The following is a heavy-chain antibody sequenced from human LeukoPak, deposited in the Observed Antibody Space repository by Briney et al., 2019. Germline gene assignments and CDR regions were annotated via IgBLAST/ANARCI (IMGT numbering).Heavy chain of an antibody. CDR2: FHIRGPI. J-gene: IGHJ4*02. D-gene: IGHD3-10*01. Sequence: SETLSLTCTITGGSISSYFWSWVRLPAGKGLEWIGRFHIRGPINYNPSLMSRVTMSGDTSKNQLSLKLTSVTAADTAVYYCARAEAGYDSWGPGTVVTVSS. CDR1: GGSISSYF. CDR3: ARAEAGYDS. V-gene: IGHV4-4*07.